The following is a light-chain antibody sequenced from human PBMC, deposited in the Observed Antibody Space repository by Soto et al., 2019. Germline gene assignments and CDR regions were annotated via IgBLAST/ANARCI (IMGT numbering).Light chain of an antibody. J-gene: IGKJ4*01. CDR3: QPRGA. CDR2: GAS. V-gene: IGKV3D-20*02. Sequence: EILLTQYPCTLSLSPGERATLSCRASQSASSGYLAWYQQKPGQAPRLLIYGASTRATGIPDRFSGSGAGTDFTLTTRRLGHQDFAVYYCQPRGAFGGGTKVDIK. CDR1: QSASSGY.